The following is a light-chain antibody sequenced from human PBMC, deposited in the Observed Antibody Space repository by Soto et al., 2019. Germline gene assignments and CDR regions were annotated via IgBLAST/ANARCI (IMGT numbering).Light chain of an antibody. CDR3: QQYGITPLT. CDR2: DAS. J-gene: IGKJ4*01. V-gene: IGKV3-20*01. CDR1: QSVRSNS. Sequence: EIVLTQSPDTLSLSPGERATLSCRASQSVRSNSLAWYQQKPGQAPRFLIYDASSRATGIPDRFSGSGSGTDFTLTISRLEPEDFAVYYCQQYGITPLTFGGGTKVDIK.